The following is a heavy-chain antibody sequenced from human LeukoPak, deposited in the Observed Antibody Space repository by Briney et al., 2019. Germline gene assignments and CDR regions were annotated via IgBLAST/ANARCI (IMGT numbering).Heavy chain of an antibody. CDR3: ARTPYGDFVDY. J-gene: IGHJ4*02. D-gene: IGHD4-17*01. Sequence: SETLSLTCTVSGGSISSGGYYWSWIRQPPGKGLEWIGYIYQSGSTYYNPSLTSRVTISIDRSKNQFSLKLSSVTAADTAVYYCARTPYGDFVDYWGQGTLVTVSS. CDR1: GGSISSGGYY. V-gene: IGHV4-30-2*01. CDR2: IYQSGST.